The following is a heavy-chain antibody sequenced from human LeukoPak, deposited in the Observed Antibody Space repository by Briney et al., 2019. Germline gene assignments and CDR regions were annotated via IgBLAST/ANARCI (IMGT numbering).Heavy chain of an antibody. Sequence: SETLSLTCTVSGGYISSYYWRWIRQHPGKGLEWIGYIYYSGSTNYNPSLKSRVTISVDTSKNQFSLKLSSVTAADTAVYYCARSVGFLDTAMSYFDYWGQGTLVTVSS. J-gene: IGHJ4*02. CDR3: ARSVGFLDTAMSYFDY. D-gene: IGHD5-18*01. CDR1: GGYISSYY. CDR2: IYYSGST. V-gene: IGHV4-59*01.